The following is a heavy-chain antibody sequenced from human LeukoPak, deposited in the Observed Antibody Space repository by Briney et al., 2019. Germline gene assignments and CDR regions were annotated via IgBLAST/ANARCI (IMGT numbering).Heavy chain of an antibody. Sequence: GGSLRLSCAASGFTFSSYAMSWVRQAPRKGLEWVSAISGSGGSTYYADSVKGRFTISRDNSKNTLYLQMSSLRAEDTAVYYCAKDPRGYGLSYGMDVWGQGTTVTVSS. CDR3: AKDPRGYGLSYGMDV. CDR2: ISGSGGST. J-gene: IGHJ6*02. V-gene: IGHV3-23*01. D-gene: IGHD5-18*01. CDR1: GFTFSSYA.